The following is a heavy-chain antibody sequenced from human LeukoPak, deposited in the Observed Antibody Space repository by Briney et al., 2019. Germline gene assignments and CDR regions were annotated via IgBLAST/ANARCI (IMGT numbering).Heavy chain of an antibody. V-gene: IGHV4-4*02. CDR1: GGSISSSHW. J-gene: IGHJ4*02. Sequence: SETLFLTCGVSGGSISSSHWWSWVRQSPGQGLEWIGEIFHGGSTSYNPSLKNRVTISIDKSKNQFSLKLTSVTAADTAVYYCASSIIRVDDLSPVDYWGRGTLVTVSS. CDR2: IFHGGST. CDR3: ASSIIRVDDLSPVDY. D-gene: IGHD3-16*02.